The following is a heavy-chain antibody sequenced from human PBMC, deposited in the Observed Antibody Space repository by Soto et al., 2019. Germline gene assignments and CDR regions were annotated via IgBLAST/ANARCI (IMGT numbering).Heavy chain of an antibody. D-gene: IGHD3-22*01. CDR2: IGGRATSA. CDR3: AKSRYSDSRGHFYDF. Sequence: EVQLLESGGGLVQPGGSLRLSCAASGFTFSNYAMSWVRQAPGKGLEWVSGIGGRATSAYYADSVKGRFAISRDNSYNALFLQLNSLRAEDTAVYYCAKSRYSDSRGHFYDFWGQGTLVSVSS. V-gene: IGHV3-23*01. J-gene: IGHJ4*02. CDR1: GFTFSNYA.